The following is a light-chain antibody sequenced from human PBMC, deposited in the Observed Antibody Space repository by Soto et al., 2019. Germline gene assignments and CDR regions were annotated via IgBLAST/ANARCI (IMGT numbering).Light chain of an antibody. CDR2: GAT. V-gene: IGKV3-15*01. CDR3: QQYNDWPPLT. J-gene: IGKJ4*01. CDR1: QSVNSN. Sequence: EIVMTQSPVTLSVAPGERATLSCRASQSVNSNLAWDQQKPGQAPRLLVYGATTRATGIPARFSGSGSGTEFTLNISSLQSEDSAVYYCQQYNDWPPLTLGGGTKVDIK.